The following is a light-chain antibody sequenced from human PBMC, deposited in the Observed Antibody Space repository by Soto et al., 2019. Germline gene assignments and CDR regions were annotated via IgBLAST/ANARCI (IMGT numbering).Light chain of an antibody. J-gene: IGLJ1*01. CDR1: SGHSSYA. Sequence: QLVLTQSPSASASXXXXXKLTCTLSSGHSSYAIAWHQQQPEKGPRYLMKLNSDGSHSKGDEIPDRFSGSSSGAERYHIIYSLHSEYEADYECQTWGSGKHVVGTGTKDTGL. CDR2: LNSDGSH. CDR3: QTWGSGKHV. V-gene: IGLV4-69*01.